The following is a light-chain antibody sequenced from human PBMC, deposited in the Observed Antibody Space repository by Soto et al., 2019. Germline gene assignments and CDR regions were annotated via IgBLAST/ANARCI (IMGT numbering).Light chain of an antibody. CDR2: EVN. CDR1: SSDVGRYNR. Sequence: QSVLTQPPSASGSPGQSVTISCTGTSSDVGRYNRVSWYQHYPGKAPKLMIYEVNNRPSEVPDRFSGSKSGNTASLTVSGLQAEDEADYYCCSFTGTTIGVFGGGTKLTVL. V-gene: IGLV2-8*01. J-gene: IGLJ2*01. CDR3: CSFTGTTIGV.